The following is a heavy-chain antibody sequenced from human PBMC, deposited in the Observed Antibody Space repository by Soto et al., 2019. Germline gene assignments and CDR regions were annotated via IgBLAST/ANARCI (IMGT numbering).Heavy chain of an antibody. D-gene: IGHD6-19*01. V-gene: IGHV3-23*01. CDR2: ISGSGGST. CDR1: GFTFSSYA. J-gene: IGHJ4*02. CDR3: ASTPGIAVYYFDY. Sequence: GGSLRLSCAASGFTFSSYAMSWVRQAPGKGLEWVSAISGSGGSTYYADSVKGRFTISRDNSKNTLYLQMNSLRAEDTAVYYCASTPGIAVYYFDYWGQGTLVTVSS.